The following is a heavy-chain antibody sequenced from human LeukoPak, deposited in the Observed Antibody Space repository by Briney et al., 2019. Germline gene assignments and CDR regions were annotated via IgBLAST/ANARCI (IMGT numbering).Heavy chain of an antibody. Sequence: GRSLRLSCTASGFTFGDYAMSWFRQAPGKGLEWVGFIRSKAYGGTTEYAASVKGRFTISRDDSKSIAYLQMNSLKTEDTAMYYCTQTLPLYGSGSYGFDYWGQGTLVTVSS. V-gene: IGHV3-49*03. CDR2: IRSKAYGGTT. D-gene: IGHD3-10*01. CDR1: GFTFGDYA. J-gene: IGHJ4*02. CDR3: TQTLPLYGSGSYGFDY.